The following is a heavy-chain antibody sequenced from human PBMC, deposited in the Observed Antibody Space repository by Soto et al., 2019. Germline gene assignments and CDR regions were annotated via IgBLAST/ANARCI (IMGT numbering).Heavy chain of an antibody. CDR1: GYTFINYG. J-gene: IGHJ5*02. CDR2: ISPYTGET. CDR3: ARDNAAAGRDP. V-gene: IGHV1-18*01. Sequence: QVQLVQSGAEVRKPGASVKVSCKTSGYTFINYGLSWVRQAPGQGLEWMGWISPYTGETNYAQKFQGRLIVTTDTSTTTAYMELRSLRADDTAFYYCARDNAAAGRDPWGQGTLVTVSS. D-gene: IGHD6-13*01.